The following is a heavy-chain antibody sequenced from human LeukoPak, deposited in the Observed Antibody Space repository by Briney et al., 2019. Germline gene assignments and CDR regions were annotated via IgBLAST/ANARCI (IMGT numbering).Heavy chain of an antibody. D-gene: IGHD6-19*01. Sequence: GGSLRLSCAASGFTFSSYGMHWVRQAPGKGLEWVAVISSDGSNKYYADSVKGRFTISRDNSKNTLYLQMNSPRAEDTAVYYCARSNPPQWLAIDYWGQGTLVTVSS. CDR3: ARSNPPQWLAIDY. J-gene: IGHJ4*02. CDR2: ISSDGSNK. V-gene: IGHV3-30*03. CDR1: GFTFSSYG.